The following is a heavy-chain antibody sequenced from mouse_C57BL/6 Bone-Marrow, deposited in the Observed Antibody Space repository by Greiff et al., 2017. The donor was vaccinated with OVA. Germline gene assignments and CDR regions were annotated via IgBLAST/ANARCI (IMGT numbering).Heavy chain of an antibody. J-gene: IGHJ1*03. CDR1: GYSITSCYY. D-gene: IGHD2-5*01. CDR2: KIYDGSN. V-gene: IGHV3-6*01. CDR3: ARNYSNFYWYFDV. Sequence: EVQLQQSGPGLVKPSQSLSLTCSVTGYSITSCYYWNWIRQFPGNKLEWMGYKIYDGSNNYNPSLKNRIPITRDTSKNQFFLKLNSVTTEDTATYYCARNYSNFYWYFDVWGTGTTVTVSS.